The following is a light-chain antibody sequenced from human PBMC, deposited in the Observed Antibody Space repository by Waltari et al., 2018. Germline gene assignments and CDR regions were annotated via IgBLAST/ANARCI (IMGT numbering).Light chain of an antibody. Sequence: SVLTQPPSVSEAPGQRVTISCTDGGSNIGAGCYVHWAHQLPRAAPKLLIYGSTSRPVGGPDLFFGSTAGTAASLAITGQQAEEEADYYCQYEDSSLRGVFGGGTKLTVL. CDR1: GSNIGAGCY. CDR3: QYEDSSLRGV. CDR2: GST. V-gene: IGLV1-40*01. J-gene: IGLJ3*02.